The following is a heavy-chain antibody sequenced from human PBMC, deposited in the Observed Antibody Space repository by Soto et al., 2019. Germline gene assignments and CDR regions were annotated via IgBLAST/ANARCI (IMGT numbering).Heavy chain of an antibody. V-gene: IGHV3-48*02. CDR1: GFTFSSYS. CDR2: ISSSSTI. J-gene: IGHJ3*02. Sequence: GGSLRLSCAASGFTFSSYSMNWVRQAPGKGLEWVSYISSSSTIYYADSVKGRFTISRDNAKNSLYLQMNSLRDEDTAVYYCARELTGGFDDAFDIWGQGTMVTVSS. D-gene: IGHD3-16*01. CDR3: ARELTGGFDDAFDI.